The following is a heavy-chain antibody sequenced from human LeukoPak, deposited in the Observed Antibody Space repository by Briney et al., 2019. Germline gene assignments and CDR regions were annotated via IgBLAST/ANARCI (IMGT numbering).Heavy chain of an antibody. CDR3: AKEQDYDDSSGSSDY. CDR1: GFTFSTYG. D-gene: IGHD3-22*01. J-gene: IGHJ4*02. Sequence: GGSLRLSCAASGFTFSTYGMHWVRQAPGKGLEWVAVISYDGSNKYHADSVKGRFTISRDDSKNTLYLQMNSLRVEDTAVYYCAKEQDYDDSSGSSDYWGQGTLVTVSS. V-gene: IGHV3-30*18. CDR2: ISYDGSNK.